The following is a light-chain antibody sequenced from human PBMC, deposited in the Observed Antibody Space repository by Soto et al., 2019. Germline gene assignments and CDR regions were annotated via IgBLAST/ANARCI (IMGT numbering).Light chain of an antibody. J-gene: IGLJ1*01. V-gene: IGLV1-51*01. CDR2: DDD. CDR1: SSNIGGHS. CDR3: GSCDRSISAYV. Sequence: QSVMTQPPSVSAAPGQTVTISCSGSSSNIGGHSVSWYQQLPGTAPKILIYDDDKRPSGIPDRFSGSKSGTTATLGITGFQTWDEADYYCGSCDRSISAYVFAAGTKLTVL.